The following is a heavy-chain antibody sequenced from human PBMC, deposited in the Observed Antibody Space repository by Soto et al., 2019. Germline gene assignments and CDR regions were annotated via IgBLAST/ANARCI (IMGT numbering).Heavy chain of an antibody. J-gene: IGHJ3*02. CDR1: GLTLSNYW. Sequence: GGSTRLSCAASGLTLSNYWMSWVRQAPGKGLEWVANIKQDGSEKYYVDSVRGRFTISRDNAKNSLYLQMNSLRAEDTAVYYCARSSDAAFDIWGQGTMVTVSS. CDR3: ARSSDAAFDI. CDR2: IKQDGSEK. V-gene: IGHV3-7*01.